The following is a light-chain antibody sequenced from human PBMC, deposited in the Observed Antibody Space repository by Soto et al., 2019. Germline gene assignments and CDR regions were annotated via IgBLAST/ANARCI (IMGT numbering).Light chain of an antibody. Sequence: EIVLTQSPGTLSLSPGERATLSCRASQSVSSNYLAWYQQKPGQAPRLLIYGASSRATGIPERFSGSGSGTDFTLTISRLEPEDFAVYYCQQYDSSPWTFGQGTKVEIK. CDR2: GAS. CDR1: QSVSSNY. V-gene: IGKV3-20*01. J-gene: IGKJ1*01. CDR3: QQYDSSPWT.